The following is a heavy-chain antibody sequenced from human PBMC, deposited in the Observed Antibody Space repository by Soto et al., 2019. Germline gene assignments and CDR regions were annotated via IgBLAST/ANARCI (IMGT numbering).Heavy chain of an antibody. Sequence: EVQLVESGGGLIQPGGSLRLSCAVSGFTVRANYMSWVRQAPGKGLEWGSVIYSGDTTYYADSVKGRFIISRDISKNILYLQMNILRAEDTAVYYCHGYGYWGQGTLVTVSS. J-gene: IGHJ4*02. CDR3: HGYGY. V-gene: IGHV3-53*01. CDR2: IYSGDTT. D-gene: IGHD5-18*01. CDR1: GFTVRANY.